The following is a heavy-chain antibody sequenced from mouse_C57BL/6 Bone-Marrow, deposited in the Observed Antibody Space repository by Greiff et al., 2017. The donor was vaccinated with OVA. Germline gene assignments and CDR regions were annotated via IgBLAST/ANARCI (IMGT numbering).Heavy chain of an antibody. Sequence: QVQLQQSGAELARPGASVKLSCKASGYTFTSYGISWVKQRTGQGLEWIGEIYPRSGNTYYNEKFKGKATLTADKSSSTAYMALRSLTSEDSAVYFCARGYDYDEGWYFDVWGTGTTVTVSS. V-gene: IGHV1-81*01. J-gene: IGHJ1*03. CDR2: IYPRSGNT. D-gene: IGHD2-4*01. CDR1: GYTFTSYG. CDR3: ARGYDYDEGWYFDV.